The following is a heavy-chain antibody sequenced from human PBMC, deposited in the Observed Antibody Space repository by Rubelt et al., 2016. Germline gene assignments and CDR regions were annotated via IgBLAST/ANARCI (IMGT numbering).Heavy chain of an antibody. CDR2: LHYSGST. CDR1: GDSITNTRYY. J-gene: IGHJ5*02. Sequence: QLHVQESGPGLVKPSETLSLTCTISGDSITNTRYYWAWIRQPPGKGLQWIGSLHYSGSTYYNPSLKSRVTISADTSENQFAPKLRSVMGAVTAVSVCSGEDYGYFAWFDPLGQGSLVTVSS. CDR3: SGEDYGYFAWFDP. V-gene: IGHV4-39*01. D-gene: IGHD4-17*01.